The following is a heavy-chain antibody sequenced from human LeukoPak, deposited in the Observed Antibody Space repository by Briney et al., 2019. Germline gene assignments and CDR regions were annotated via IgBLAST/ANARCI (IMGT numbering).Heavy chain of an antibody. CDR3: AREIVGANLDY. V-gene: IGHV1-46*01. CDR2: INPSGGST. Sequence: GASVKVSCKASGYTFTSYYMHWVRQAPGQGLEWMGIINPSGGSTSYAQKFQGRVTMTRDTSISTAYMELSRLRSDDTAVYYCAREIVGANLDYWGQGTLVTVSS. D-gene: IGHD1-26*01. J-gene: IGHJ4*02. CDR1: GYTFTSYY.